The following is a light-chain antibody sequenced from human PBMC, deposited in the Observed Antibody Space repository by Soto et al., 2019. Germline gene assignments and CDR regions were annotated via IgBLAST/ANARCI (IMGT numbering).Light chain of an antibody. V-gene: IGKV3-20*01. CDR1: QSVSSNS. Sequence: EIVLTQSPGTLSLSPGERATLSCRASQSVSSNSLAWYQQKPGQAPRLLIYGASSRATGIPDRFSGSGSGTDFTLTISSLEPEDFAVYYCQQYGNSPFAFGPGTKVDIK. CDR2: GAS. J-gene: IGKJ3*01. CDR3: QQYGNSPFA.